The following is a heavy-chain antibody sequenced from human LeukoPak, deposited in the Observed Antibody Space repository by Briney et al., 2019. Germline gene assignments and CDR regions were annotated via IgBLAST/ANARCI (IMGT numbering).Heavy chain of an antibody. CDR2: IVGDGYKA. D-gene: IGHD2-15*01. Sequence: GGSLRLSCAASGFTFGSYAMNWGRQVPGKGLEWVATIVGDGYKAYYADSVKGRFAISRDNSQNMLYLQMNSLRAEDTSIYYCANDIVFLFGDPRGQGALVTVSS. CDR3: ANDIVFLFGDP. CDR1: GFTFGSYA. J-gene: IGHJ5*02. V-gene: IGHV3-23*01.